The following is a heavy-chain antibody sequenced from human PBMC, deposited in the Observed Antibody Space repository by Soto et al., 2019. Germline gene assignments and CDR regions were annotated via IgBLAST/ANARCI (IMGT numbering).Heavy chain of an antibody. V-gene: IGHV2-5*02. D-gene: IGHD6-19*01. CDR2: IYWDDDK. J-gene: IGHJ4*02. Sequence: QITLKESGPTLVKPTQTLTLTCTFSGFSLSTTRVAVGWIRQPPGKALEWLALIYWDDDKRYSPFLKSRLTLXTXTXXNQVVLTMTNMDPVDTATYYCAHSVVAGLGYYFDYWGQGTLVTVSS. CDR3: AHSVVAGLGYYFDY. CDR1: GFSLSTTRVA.